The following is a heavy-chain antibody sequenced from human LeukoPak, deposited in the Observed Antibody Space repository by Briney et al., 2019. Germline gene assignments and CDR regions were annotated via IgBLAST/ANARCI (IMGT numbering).Heavy chain of an antibody. Sequence: GGSLRLSCAASGFTFSNYAMSWVRQAPGKGLEWVSTISSDGGSTYYADSVKGRFTISRGNAENTLYLQMNSLRAEDTAVYYCARKAAGLTLDFWGQGTLVTVSS. V-gene: IGHV3-23*01. CDR3: ARKAAGLTLDF. CDR2: ISSDGGST. J-gene: IGHJ4*02. CDR1: GFTFSNYA. D-gene: IGHD6-13*01.